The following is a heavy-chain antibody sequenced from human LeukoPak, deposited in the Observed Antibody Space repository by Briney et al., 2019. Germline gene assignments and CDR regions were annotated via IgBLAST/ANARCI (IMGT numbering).Heavy chain of an antibody. CDR1: GFTFSDYY. CDR2: ISSSGSTI. J-gene: IGHJ5*02. V-gene: IGHV3-11*01. CDR3: ARVVIVGANGHWFDP. Sequence: GGSLRLSCAASGFTFSDYYMSWIRQAPGKGLEWVSYISSSGSTIYYADSVKGRFTISRDNAKNSLYLQMNSLRAEDTAVYYCARVVIVGANGHWFDPWGQGTLVTLSS. D-gene: IGHD1-26*01.